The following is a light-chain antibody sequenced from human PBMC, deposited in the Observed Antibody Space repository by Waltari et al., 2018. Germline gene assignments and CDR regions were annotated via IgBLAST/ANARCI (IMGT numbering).Light chain of an antibody. Sequence: DIVVTQSPLSLPVTPGEPAPISCRSSQSLLHRNGNNYLDWYLQKPGHSPQLLIYLGSNRASGVPDRFSGSGSGTDFTLRISRVEAEDVGVYYCMQSLQALWTFGPGTKLEI. CDR2: LGS. CDR3: MQSLQALWT. V-gene: IGKV2-28*01. J-gene: IGKJ1*01. CDR1: QSLLHRNGNNY.